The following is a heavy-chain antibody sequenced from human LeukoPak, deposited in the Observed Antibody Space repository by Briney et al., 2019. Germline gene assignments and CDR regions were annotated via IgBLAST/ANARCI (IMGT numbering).Heavy chain of an antibody. Sequence: GESRRLACAAAAFTLSNYAMSWVRQAPGKLLEWVSGISGGGEGTFYADSVKGRFTISRDISKSTLFLQMNSLRVEDTAVYYCAKATGSYPSNPFDYWGQGTLVTVSS. CDR1: AFTLSNYA. J-gene: IGHJ4*02. CDR2: ISGGGEGT. V-gene: IGHV3-23*01. CDR3: AKATGSYPSNPFDY. D-gene: IGHD1-26*01.